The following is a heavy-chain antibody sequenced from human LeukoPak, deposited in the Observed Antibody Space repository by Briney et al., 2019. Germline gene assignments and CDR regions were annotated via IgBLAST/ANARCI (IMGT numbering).Heavy chain of an antibody. CDR2: IYYSGTT. Sequence: SETLSLTCTVSGGSISSYYWSWIRQPPGKGLEWIGYIYYSGTTNYNPSLKSRVTISVDTSKNQFSLKLSSVTAADTAVYYCARGVYIAAAQFGYWGQGTLVTVSS. V-gene: IGHV4-59*01. D-gene: IGHD6-13*01. CDR3: ARGVYIAAAQFGY. J-gene: IGHJ4*02. CDR1: GGSISSYY.